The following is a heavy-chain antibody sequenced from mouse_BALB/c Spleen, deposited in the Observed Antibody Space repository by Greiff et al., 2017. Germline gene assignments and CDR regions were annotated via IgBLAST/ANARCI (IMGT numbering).Heavy chain of an antibody. J-gene: IGHJ3*01. V-gene: IGHV1S126*01. CDR2: IDPSDSET. CDR1: GYSFTSYW. CDR3: ARHYYGSSVAY. Sequence: QVQLKESGPQLVRPGASVKISCKASGYSFTSYWMHWVKQRPGQGLEWIGMIDPSDSETRLNQKFKDKATLTVDKSSSTAYMQLSSPTAEDSAVYYCARHYYGSSVAYWGQGTLVTVSA. D-gene: IGHD1-1*01.